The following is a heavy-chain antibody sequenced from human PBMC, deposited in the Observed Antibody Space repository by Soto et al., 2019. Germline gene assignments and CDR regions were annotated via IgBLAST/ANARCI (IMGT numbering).Heavy chain of an antibody. Sequence: SETLSPPCIVSGGSISVYYWSWIRRPPGKGLEWIGYIYYSGTTNYDPSLKSRVTMSVDTSKNQFSLKLSSVTAADTAVYYCARLTGGTYLSFYYYIGVWGKGTTVS. V-gene: IGHV4-59*01. D-gene: IGHD2-8*02. J-gene: IGHJ6*03. CDR2: IYYSGTT. CDR1: GGSISVYY. CDR3: ARLTGGTYLSFYYYIGV.